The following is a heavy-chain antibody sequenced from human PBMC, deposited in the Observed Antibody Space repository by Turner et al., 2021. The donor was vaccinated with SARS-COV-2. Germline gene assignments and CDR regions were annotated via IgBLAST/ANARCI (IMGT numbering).Heavy chain of an antibody. V-gene: IGHV3-66*01. CDR1: GFTVSSNY. CDR3: ARMGASRQQMVHGYFDY. CDR2: IYSGGST. J-gene: IGHJ4*02. Sequence: EVQLVESGGGLVQPGGPLRPSVAAPGFTVSSNYMSWVRQAPGKGLGWVSVIYSGGSTYYADSVKGRFTISRDNSKNTLYLQMNSLRAEDTAVYFCARMGASRQQMVHGYFDYWGQGTLVTVSS. D-gene: IGHD6-13*01.